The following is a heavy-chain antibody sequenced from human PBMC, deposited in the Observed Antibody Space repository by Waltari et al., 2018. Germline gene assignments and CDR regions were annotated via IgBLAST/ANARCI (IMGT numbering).Heavy chain of an antibody. Sequence: QVQLQESGPGLVKPSETLSPTCPVPGAAVTTAYWSWIRQSPGKGLEWMGYIYSSGSTNYNPSLKSRVTLSIDTSKNQFSLTLTSVTAADTAVYYCAKSKSGYSNDHFDFWGQGTLVTVSS. CDR3: AKSKSGYSNDHFDF. CDR1: GAAVTTAY. J-gene: IGHJ4*02. D-gene: IGHD6-13*01. V-gene: IGHV4-59*02. CDR2: IYSSGST.